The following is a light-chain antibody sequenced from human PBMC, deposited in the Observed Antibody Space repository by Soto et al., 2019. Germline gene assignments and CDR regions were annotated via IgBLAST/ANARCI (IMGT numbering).Light chain of an antibody. CDR3: QQRYNWPIT. V-gene: IGKV3D-20*02. J-gene: IGKJ5*01. Sequence: EIVLTQSPGTLSLSPGARATLSCRASQSVSNNYLAWYQQKPGQAPRLLIYGASNRATGIPDRFSGSGSGTDFTLTISRLEPEDFSVYYCQQRYNWPITFGQGTRLEI. CDR2: GAS. CDR1: QSVSNNY.